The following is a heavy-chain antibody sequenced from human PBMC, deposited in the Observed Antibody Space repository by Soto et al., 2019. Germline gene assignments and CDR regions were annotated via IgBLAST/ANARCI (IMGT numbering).Heavy chain of an antibody. D-gene: IGHD5-12*01. CDR2: ISGSGGST. CDR3: AKAVADSGYDLTWFDP. CDR1: GFTFSSYA. Sequence: GGSLRLSCAASGFTFSSYAMSWVRQAPGKGLEWVSAISGSGGSTYYADSVKGRFTISRDNSKNTLYLQMNSLRAEDTAVYYCAKAVADSGYDLTWFDPWGQGTLVTV. V-gene: IGHV3-23*01. J-gene: IGHJ5*02.